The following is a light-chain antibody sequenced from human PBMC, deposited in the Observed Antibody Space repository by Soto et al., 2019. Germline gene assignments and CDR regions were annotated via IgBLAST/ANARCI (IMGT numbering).Light chain of an antibody. J-gene: IGKJ2*01. CDR3: QQRSNWPPYT. V-gene: IGKV3-11*01. CDR1: QSVNSY. CDR2: DAS. Sequence: EIVLTQSPATLSLSPGERATLSCRASQSVNSYLAWYQQKPGQAPRLLIYDASNRATGIPARFSGSGSGTAVTLTISSLEPEDFAVYYCQQRSNWPPYTFGQGTKLEIK.